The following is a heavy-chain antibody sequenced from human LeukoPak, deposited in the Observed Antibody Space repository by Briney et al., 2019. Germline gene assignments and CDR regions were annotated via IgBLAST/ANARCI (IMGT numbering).Heavy chain of an antibody. CDR3: VTRLA. Sequence: GGSLRLSCAASGFTVSSNYMSWVRQAPGKGLDWVSMIYSGGSTNYADSVKGRFTISRDSSKNTLYLQMNSLRAEDAAVYYCVTRLAWGQGTLVTVSS. V-gene: IGHV3-53*01. CDR2: IYSGGST. D-gene: IGHD3-16*01. CDR1: GFTVSSNY. J-gene: IGHJ5*02.